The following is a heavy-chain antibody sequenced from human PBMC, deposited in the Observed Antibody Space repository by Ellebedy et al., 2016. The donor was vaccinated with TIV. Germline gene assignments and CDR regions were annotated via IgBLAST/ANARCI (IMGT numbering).Heavy chain of an antibody. CDR3: ARGYGGPLDL. V-gene: IGHV3-48*02. CDR1: GFTFISHG. Sequence: PGGSLRLSCAASGFTFISHGMNWVRQAPGKGLEWISYISSASTSKHYADSVMGRFTISRDNANSSLYLEMNGLGDEDTAVYYCARGYGGPLDLWGQGVLVVVSS. D-gene: IGHD5-12*01. J-gene: IGHJ5*02. CDR2: ISSASTSK.